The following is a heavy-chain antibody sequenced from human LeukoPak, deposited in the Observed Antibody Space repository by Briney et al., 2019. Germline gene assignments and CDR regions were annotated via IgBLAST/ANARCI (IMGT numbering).Heavy chain of an antibody. CDR1: GFTFSSYG. CDR2: IWYDGSNK. J-gene: IGHJ4*02. V-gene: IGHV3-33*01. Sequence: PGGSLRLSCAASGFTFSSYGMHWVRQAPGKGLEWVAVIWYDGSNKYYADSVKGRFTISRDNSKNTLYPQMNSLRAEDTAVYYCASSSGYHDYWGQGTLVTVSS. CDR3: ASSSGYHDY. D-gene: IGHD2-2*01.